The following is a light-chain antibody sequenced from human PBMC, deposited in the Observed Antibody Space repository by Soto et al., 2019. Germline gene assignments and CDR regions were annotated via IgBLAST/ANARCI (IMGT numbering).Light chain of an antibody. CDR2: EVS. CDR3: SSFTIVSTLV. Sequence: QSALTQPASVSGTPGQSITISCTGTSRDIGIYNYVSWYQHHPDKAPKLSLYEVSNRPSGVSDRFSGSKSGNTASLTISGLQPEDEADYYCSSFTIVSTLVFGGGTKVTVL. J-gene: IGLJ3*02. V-gene: IGLV2-14*01. CDR1: SRDIGIYNY.